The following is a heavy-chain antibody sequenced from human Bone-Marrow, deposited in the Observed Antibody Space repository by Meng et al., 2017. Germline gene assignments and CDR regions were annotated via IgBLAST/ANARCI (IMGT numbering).Heavy chain of an antibody. V-gene: IGHV4-59*01. J-gene: IGHJ6*01. CDR3: ARDQWLVPPNYSPGYYYGMDV. D-gene: IGHD6-19*01. Sequence: SETLSLTCTVSGGSISSYYWSWIRQPPGKGLEWIGYIYYSGSTNYNPSLKSRVTISVDTSKNQFSLKLSSVTAADTAVYYCARDQWLVPPNYSPGYYYGMDVWGQGNMVNVVS. CDR2: IYYSGST. CDR1: GGSISSYY.